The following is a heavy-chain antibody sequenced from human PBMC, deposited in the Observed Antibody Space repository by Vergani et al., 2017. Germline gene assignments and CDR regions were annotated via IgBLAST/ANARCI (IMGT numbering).Heavy chain of an antibody. D-gene: IGHD2-21*02. CDR3: ARDGGDWRYSRHFYNYCMDV. J-gene: IGHJ6*03. Sequence: EVQLLESGGGLVQPGGSLRLSCAASGFTFSSYAMSWVRQAPGKGLEWVSVIYSGGSTYYADSVKGRFTISRHNSKNTLYLQMNSLRVEDMAVYYCARDGGDWRYSRHFYNYCMDVWGKGATVTVSS. V-gene: IGHV3-23*03. CDR2: IYSGGST. CDR1: GFTFSSYA.